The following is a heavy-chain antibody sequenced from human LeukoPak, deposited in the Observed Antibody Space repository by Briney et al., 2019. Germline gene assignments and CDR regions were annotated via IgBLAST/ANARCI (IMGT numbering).Heavy chain of an antibody. V-gene: IGHV1-18*01. CDR2: ISSYNGDT. Sequence: ASVKVSCKASGYTFTSYGISWVRQAPGQGLEWMGWISSYNGDTNYPQKLQGRVTLTTDTSTTTAYMELRSLRSEDTAVYYCATALLVPGYYYGMDVWGQGTTVTVSS. J-gene: IGHJ6*02. CDR1: GYTFTSYG. CDR3: ATALLVPGYYYGMDV.